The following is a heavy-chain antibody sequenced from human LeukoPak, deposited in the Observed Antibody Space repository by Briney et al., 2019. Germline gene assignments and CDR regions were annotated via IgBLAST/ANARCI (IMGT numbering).Heavy chain of an antibody. Sequence: ASVKVSCKASGYTFTSYYIHWVRQAPGQGLEWMGIINPSGGSTSYAQKFQGRVTMTRDTSTSTVYMELSSLRSEDTAVYYCARDILTGPFDYWGQGTLVTVSS. CDR2: INPSGGST. CDR3: ARDILTGPFDY. CDR1: GYTFTSYY. J-gene: IGHJ4*02. D-gene: IGHD2-8*01. V-gene: IGHV1-46*01.